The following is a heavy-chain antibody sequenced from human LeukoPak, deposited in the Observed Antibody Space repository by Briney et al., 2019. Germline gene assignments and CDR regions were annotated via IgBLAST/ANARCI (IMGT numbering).Heavy chain of an antibody. CDR2: ISSSSNYM. D-gene: IGHD3-22*01. Sequence: PGGSLRLSCAASGFTFSVYSMNWVRQAPGKGLEWVSSISSSSNYMYYADSLKGRFTISRDNAKNSLYLQMNSLRAEDTAVYYCARGGAVVTYYFDYWGQGTLVTVSS. CDR3: ARGGAVVTYYFDY. V-gene: IGHV3-21*01. CDR1: GFTFSVYS. J-gene: IGHJ4*02.